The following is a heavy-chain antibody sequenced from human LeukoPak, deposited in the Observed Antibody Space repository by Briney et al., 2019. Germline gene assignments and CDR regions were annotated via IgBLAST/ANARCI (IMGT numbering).Heavy chain of an antibody. J-gene: IGHJ5*02. CDR1: GGSISDSNYY. D-gene: IGHD6-25*01. Sequence: PSETLSLTCTVSGGSISDSNYYWGWIRQPPGRGLEWIGNIYYSGSTYYSPSLKSRVTVSVDTSKNQFSLKLSSVTAADTAVYYCARQSTIAAARIDPWGQGTLVTVSS. CDR3: ARQSTIAAARIDP. V-gene: IGHV4-39*01. CDR2: IYYSGST.